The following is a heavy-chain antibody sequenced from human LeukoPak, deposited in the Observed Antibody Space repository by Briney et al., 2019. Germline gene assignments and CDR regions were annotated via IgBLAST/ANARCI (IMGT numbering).Heavy chain of an antibody. CDR1: GYIFTRYV. D-gene: IGHD2-2*02. CDR2: INADNGNT. V-gene: IGHV1-3*01. CDR3: ARWGGYCSSTSCYRSLNYYYYYMDV. J-gene: IGHJ6*03. Sequence: ASVKVSCKASGYIFTRYVMHWVRQAPGQRLEWMGWINADNGNTKYSQEFQGRVTMTTDTSTSTAYMELRSLRSDDTAVYYCARWGGYCSSTSCYRSLNYYYYYMDVWGKGTTVTISS.